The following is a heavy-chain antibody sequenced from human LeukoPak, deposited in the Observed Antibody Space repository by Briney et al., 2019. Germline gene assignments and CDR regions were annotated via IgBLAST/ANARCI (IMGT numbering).Heavy chain of an antibody. CDR2: IASDGNNR. V-gene: IGHV3-74*01. CDR3: ARGRPHGNDY. J-gene: IGHJ4*02. D-gene: IGHD4-23*01. CDR1: GFSFSSYW. Sequence: PGGSLRLSCAASGFSFSSYWMYWVRHVPGKGAVWVSRIASDGNNRDYADSVKGRFTISRDNSKNTLYLQMNSLRVEDTAVYYCARGRPHGNDYWGQGTLVTVSS.